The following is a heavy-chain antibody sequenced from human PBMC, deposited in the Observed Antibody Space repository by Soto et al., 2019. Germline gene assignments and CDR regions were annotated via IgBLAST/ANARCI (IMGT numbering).Heavy chain of an antibody. CDR3: ARASYSSSWSLFYYYGMDV. CDR1: GFTFSSYW. V-gene: IGHV3-7*03. J-gene: IGHJ6*02. Sequence: GGSLRLSCAASGFTFSSYWMSWVRQAPGKGLEWVANIKQDGSEKYYVDSVKGRFTISRDNAKNSLYLQMNSLRAEDTAVYYCARASYSSSWSLFYYYGMDVWGQVTTVTVSS. D-gene: IGHD6-13*01. CDR2: IKQDGSEK.